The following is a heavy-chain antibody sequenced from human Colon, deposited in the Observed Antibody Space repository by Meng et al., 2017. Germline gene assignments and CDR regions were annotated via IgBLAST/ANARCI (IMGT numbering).Heavy chain of an antibody. D-gene: IGHD3-10*01. CDR1: GFTSSSYG. CDR3: ARASPSSYGSGSYAFDS. Sequence: GGFLRLSCPVSGFTSSSYGMHWVRQAPGKGLVWVSRSGSDGSSTTYADSVKGRFTISRDSAKNTLFLEMNSLRDEDTAVNYCARASPSSYGSGSYAFDSWGQGTMVTVSS. CDR2: SGSDGSST. V-gene: IGHV3-74*01. J-gene: IGHJ3*02.